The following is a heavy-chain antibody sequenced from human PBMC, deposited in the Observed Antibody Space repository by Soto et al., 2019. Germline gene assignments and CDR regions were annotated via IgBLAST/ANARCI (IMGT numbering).Heavy chain of an antibody. Sequence: EVQLVESGGDLVQPGGSLRLSCAASGFSVNSKYMSWVRQAPGKGLEWVSLIQSGGSTYYAGSVKGRFTISREVSENKLFLQLNSLRVEDTAVYYCTRADVHCNGVRCYGGPMDVWGKGTTVTVSA. CDR2: IQSGGST. CDR1: GFSVNSKY. D-gene: IGHD2-15*01. CDR3: TRADVHCNGVRCYGGPMDV. V-gene: IGHV3-66*01. J-gene: IGHJ6*04.